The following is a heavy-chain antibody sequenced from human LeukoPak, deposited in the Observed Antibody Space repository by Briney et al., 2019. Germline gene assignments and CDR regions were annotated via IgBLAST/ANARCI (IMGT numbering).Heavy chain of an antibody. J-gene: IGHJ4*02. Sequence: SETLSLTCTVSGGSISSSSYYWGWIRQPPGKGLEWIGRIYYSGSTYYNPSLKSRVTISVDTSKNQFSLKLSSVTAADTAVYYCARSAYYDSSGYYYGGCYFDYWGQGTLVTVSS. D-gene: IGHD3-22*01. V-gene: IGHV4-39*01. CDR3: ARSAYYDSSGYYYGGCYFDY. CDR1: GGSISSSSYY. CDR2: IYYSGST.